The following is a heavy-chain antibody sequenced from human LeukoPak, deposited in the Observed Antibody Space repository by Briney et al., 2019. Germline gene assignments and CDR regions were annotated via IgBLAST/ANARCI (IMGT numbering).Heavy chain of an antibody. D-gene: IGHD3-10*01. CDR2: ISYDGSNK. CDR1: GFTFSSYG. V-gene: IGHV3-30*03. J-gene: IGHJ5*02. Sequence: GGSLRLSCAASGFTFSSYGMHWVRQAPGKGLEWVAVISYDGSNKYYADSVKGRFTISRDNSKNTLYLQMNSLRAEDTAVYYCARDSYYGSGSYFVNWFDPWGQGTLVTVSS. CDR3: ARDSYYGSGSYFVNWFDP.